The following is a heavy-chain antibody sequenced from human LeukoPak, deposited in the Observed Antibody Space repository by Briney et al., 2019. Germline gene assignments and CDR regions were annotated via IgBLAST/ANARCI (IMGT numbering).Heavy chain of an antibody. CDR1: GGSISSSNW. D-gene: IGHD2-2*01. CDR2: IYHSGST. J-gene: IGHJ5*02. CDR3: ARPVRCSSTSCFASSWSDP. Sequence: SGTLSLTCAVSGGSISSSNWWIWVRQPPGKGLEWIGEIYHSGSTNYNPSLKSRVTISVDKSKNHFSLKLSSVTAAGTAVYYCARPVRCSSTSCFASSWSDPWGQGTLVTVSS. V-gene: IGHV4-4*02.